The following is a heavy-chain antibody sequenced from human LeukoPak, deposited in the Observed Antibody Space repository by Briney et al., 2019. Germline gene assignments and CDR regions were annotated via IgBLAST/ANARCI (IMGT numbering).Heavy chain of an antibody. Sequence: PSETLSLTCTVSGGSVSGGSYYWSWIRQPPGKGLEWIGYFYYTGSTNYNPSLKSRVAISVDTSKNQFSLRLSSVTAADTAVYYCARGARPNTWGQGTLVTVSS. CDR1: GGSVSGGSYY. D-gene: IGHD2-8*01. J-gene: IGHJ4*02. CDR3: ARGARPNT. V-gene: IGHV4-61*01. CDR2: FYYTGST.